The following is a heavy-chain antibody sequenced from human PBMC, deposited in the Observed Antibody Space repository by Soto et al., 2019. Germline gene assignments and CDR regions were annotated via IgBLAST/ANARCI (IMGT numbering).Heavy chain of an antibody. CDR3: ANPRIWSSGYLVGGDV. D-gene: IGHD3-22*01. CDR1: GFTFSSYG. CDR2: ISYDGSNK. J-gene: IGHJ6*02. Sequence: QVQLVESGGGVVQPGRSLRLSCAASGFTFSSYGMHWVRQAPGKGLEWVAVISYDGSNKYYADSVKGRFTISRDNSKNTLYLQMNSLRADDTAVHYCANPRIWSSGYLVGGDVWGQGTTVTVSS. V-gene: IGHV3-30*18.